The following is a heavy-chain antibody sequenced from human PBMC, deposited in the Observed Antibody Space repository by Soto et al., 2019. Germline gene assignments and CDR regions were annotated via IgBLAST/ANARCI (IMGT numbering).Heavy chain of an antibody. J-gene: IGHJ6*02. V-gene: IGHV1-69*12. CDR3: ARDKDRQHLGGNYYYILDV. CDR1: GGTFSNSA. CDR2: IMPIFRTP. Sequence: QVQLEQSGAEVKKPGSSVKVSCKASGGTFSNSAISWVRQAPGQGLEWMGGIMPIFRTPDYAQRFQGRVTSTADGSTSTAYMELSGLRPDDTAVYYCARDKDRQHLGGNYYYILDVWGQGTTVTVSS.